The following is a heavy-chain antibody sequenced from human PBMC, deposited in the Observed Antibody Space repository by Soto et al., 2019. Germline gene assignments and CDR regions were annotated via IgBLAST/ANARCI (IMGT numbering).Heavy chain of an antibody. V-gene: IGHV1-18*01. CDR2: ISLYSDGT. J-gene: IGHJ5*02. CDR3: ARVVPGAEAWFGP. D-gene: IGHD2-2*01. Sequence: ASVKVSCKPSGYTFSDYGITWVRQAPGQPLEWLGWISLYSDGTNYAQKFQGRVSMTTDTSTTTAYMELRSLRSDDTAVYYCARVVPGAEAWFGPWGQGTLVTVSS. CDR1: GYTFSDYG.